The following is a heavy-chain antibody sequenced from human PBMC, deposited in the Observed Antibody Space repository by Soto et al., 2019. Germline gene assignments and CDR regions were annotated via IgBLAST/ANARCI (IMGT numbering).Heavy chain of an antibody. J-gene: IGHJ4*02. CDR2: IYYSGST. V-gene: IGHV4-31*03. CDR3: ARDYPRYSSGWTHYFDY. CDR1: GGSISSGGYY. Sequence: ASETLSLTCTVSGGSISSGGYYWSWIRQHPGKGLEWIGYIYYSGSTYYNPSLKSRVTISVDTSKNQSSLKLSSVTAADTAVYYCARDYPRYSSGWTHYFDYWGQGTLVTVSS. D-gene: IGHD6-19*01.